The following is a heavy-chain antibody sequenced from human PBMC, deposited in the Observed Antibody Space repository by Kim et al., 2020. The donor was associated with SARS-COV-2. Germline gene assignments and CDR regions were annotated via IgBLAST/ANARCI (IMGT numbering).Heavy chain of an antibody. D-gene: IGHD4-17*01. CDR3: ARTDYGDYGTGYYYYGMDV. CDR2: ISSSSSYI. Sequence: GGSLRLSCAASGFTFSSYSMNWVRQAPGKGLEWVSSISSSSSYIYYADSVKGRFTISRDNAKNSLYLQMNSLRAEDTAVYYCARTDYGDYGTGYYYYGMDVWGQGTTVTVSS. J-gene: IGHJ6*02. V-gene: IGHV3-21*01. CDR1: GFTFSSYS.